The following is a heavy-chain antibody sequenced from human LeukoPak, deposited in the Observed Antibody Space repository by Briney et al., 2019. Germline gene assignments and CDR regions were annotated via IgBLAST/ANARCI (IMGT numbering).Heavy chain of an antibody. CDR1: GFTFSSYS. V-gene: IGHV3-72*01. CDR2: TRNKANRYTT. J-gene: IGHJ3*02. Sequence: GGSLRLSCAASGFTFSSYSMNWVRQAPGKGLEWVGRTRNKANRYTTEYAASVEGRLTISRDASKNSLYLQMNSLKSDDTAVYYGVRGYHGFDIWGQGTMVTVSS. D-gene: IGHD1-14*01. CDR3: VRGYHGFDI.